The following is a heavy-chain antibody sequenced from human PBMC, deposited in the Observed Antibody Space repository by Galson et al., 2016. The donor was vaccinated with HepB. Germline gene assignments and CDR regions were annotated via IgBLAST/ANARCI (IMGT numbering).Heavy chain of an antibody. J-gene: IGHJ4*02. D-gene: IGHD6-19*01. Sequence: SVKVSCKASGDTFSSFPISWVRQAPGQGLEWMGGIIPIFGAASYAQKFQGRVTITADTSTSTVYMELSDLKIPDTAVYYCARGAGSGWFGGLDYWGQGTLVTVSS. CDR1: GDTFSSFP. CDR3: ARGAGSGWFGGLDY. V-gene: IGHV1-69*06. CDR2: IIPIFGAA.